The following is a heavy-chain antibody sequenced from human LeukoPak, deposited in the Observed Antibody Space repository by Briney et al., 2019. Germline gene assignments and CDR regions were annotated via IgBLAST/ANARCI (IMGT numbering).Heavy chain of an antibody. CDR3: ARCIVGSWFDP. D-gene: IGHD2-15*01. CDR2: IYYSGNT. CDR1: GGSISSYY. V-gene: IGHV4-59*01. J-gene: IGHJ5*02. Sequence: KPSETLSLTCTVSGGSISSYYWSWIRQPPGKGLEWIGYIYYSGNTNYNPSLKSRVTISVDTSKNQFSLKLSSVTAADTAVYYCARCIVGSWFDPWGQGTLVTVSS.